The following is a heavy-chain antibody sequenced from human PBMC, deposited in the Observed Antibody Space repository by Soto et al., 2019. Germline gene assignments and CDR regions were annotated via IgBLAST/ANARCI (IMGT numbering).Heavy chain of an antibody. CDR2: MFDKGNT. V-gene: IGHV4-59*01. CDR3: ARAGVLRYFGSV. CDR1: DGSISNYY. Sequence: QVQLQESGPGLVEPSETLSLTCTVSDGSISNYYWSWIRQPPGKGLEWIGFMFDKGNTNYNPSLKSRVTMSLDTSDTQFSLKVTSVTAADTAVYYFARAGVLRYFGSVWRQGTTVTVSS. J-gene: IGHJ3*01. D-gene: IGHD3-9*01.